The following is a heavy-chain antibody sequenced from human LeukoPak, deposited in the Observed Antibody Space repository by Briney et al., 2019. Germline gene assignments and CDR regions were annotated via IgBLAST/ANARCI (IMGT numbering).Heavy chain of an antibody. CDR1: GYTFTGYY. Sequence: ASVKVSCKASGYTFTGYYMHWVRQAPGQGLEWMGWISAYNGNTNYAQKLQGRVTMTTDTSTSTAYMELRSLRSDDTAVYYCARVSSIAAQPLGYWGQGTLVTVSS. J-gene: IGHJ4*02. D-gene: IGHD6-6*01. CDR2: ISAYNGNT. CDR3: ARVSSIAAQPLGY. V-gene: IGHV1-18*04.